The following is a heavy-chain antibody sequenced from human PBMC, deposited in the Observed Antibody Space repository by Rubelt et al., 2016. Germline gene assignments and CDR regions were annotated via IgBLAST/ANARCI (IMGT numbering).Heavy chain of an antibody. CDR1: GDSVSTNSAT. J-gene: IGHJ4*02. CDR2: PYYRSQWSN. D-gene: IGHD1-26*01. V-gene: IGHV6-1*01. Sequence: QVQLQQSSPELVTPSQTLSLTCAISGDSVSTNSATWNWIRQSPSRCLEWLGRPYYRSQWSNNYATSVKSRITNKHEAFNNQCSLQLDYVTAVDTAGYYCARGEAGAALDYWGQGTLVTVSS. CDR3: ARGEAGAALDY.